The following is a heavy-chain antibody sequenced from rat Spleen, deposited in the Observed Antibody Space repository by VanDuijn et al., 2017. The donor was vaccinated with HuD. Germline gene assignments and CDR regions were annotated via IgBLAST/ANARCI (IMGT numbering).Heavy chain of an antibody. CDR1: GFTFSNFG. J-gene: IGHJ2*01. CDR2: ITNTGGST. V-gene: IGHV5-31*01. CDR3: TRQGGTMMVVIRDYFDY. D-gene: IGHD1-12*02. Sequence: EVQVVESGGGLVQPGRSMKLSCAASGFTFSNFGMAWIRQAPGKGLEWVASITNTGGSTYYPDSVKGRFTISRDNAKSTLYLQMNSLRSEDTATYYCTRQGGTMMVVIRDYFDYWGQGVMVTVSS.